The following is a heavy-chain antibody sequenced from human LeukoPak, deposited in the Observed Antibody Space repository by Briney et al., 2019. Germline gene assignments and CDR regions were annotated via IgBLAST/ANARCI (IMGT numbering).Heavy chain of an antibody. CDR2: VNSDWSST. CDR3: TNVDDY. D-gene: IGHD5-12*01. J-gene: IGHJ4*02. Sequence: GKGLVFVSHVNSDWSSTTYADSVKGRFTISRDNAKNTLYLQMNSLRAEDTAMYYCTNVDDYWGQGTLVTVSS. V-gene: IGHV3-74*01.